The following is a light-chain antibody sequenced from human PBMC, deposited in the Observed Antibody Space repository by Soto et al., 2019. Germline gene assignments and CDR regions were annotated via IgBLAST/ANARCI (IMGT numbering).Light chain of an antibody. Sequence: QSVLTQPPSASETPGQRVVISCSGSRSNIGRNSVNWYQQLPGTAPKLLIYMDNQRPSGVPGRFSVSKSGTSVYLAISGLQSEDEAESYCASWDDRLKGYGFATGTKLTVL. CDR2: MDN. CDR3: ASWDDRLKGYG. J-gene: IGLJ1*01. CDR1: RSNIGRNS. V-gene: IGLV1-44*01.